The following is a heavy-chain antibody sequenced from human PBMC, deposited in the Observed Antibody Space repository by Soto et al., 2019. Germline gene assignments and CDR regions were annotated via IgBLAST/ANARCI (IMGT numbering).Heavy chain of an antibody. Sequence: SETLSLTCTVSSGSISSGGYYWSWIRQHPGKGLEWIGYIYYSGSTYYNPSLKSRVTISVDTSKNQFSLKLSSVTAADTAVYYCARSETIAAGNYYYYYGMDVWGQGTTVTVSS. CDR2: IYYSGST. J-gene: IGHJ6*02. CDR3: ARSETIAAGNYYYYYGMDV. D-gene: IGHD6-13*01. CDR1: SGSISSGGYY. V-gene: IGHV4-31*03.